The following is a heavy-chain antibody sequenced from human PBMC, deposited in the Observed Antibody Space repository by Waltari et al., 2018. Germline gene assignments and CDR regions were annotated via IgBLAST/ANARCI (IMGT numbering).Heavy chain of an antibody. J-gene: IGHJ4*02. CDR1: GFNFSSYA. Sequence: QVQLVESGGGVVQPGRCLRLSCEASGFNFSSYAIHWVRQAPGKGLEWVAVISYDGSNKYYADSVKGRFTISRDNSKNTLYLQMNSLRAKDTAVYYCARVDYWGQGTLVTVSS. CDR3: ARVDY. V-gene: IGHV3-30-3*01. CDR2: ISYDGSNK.